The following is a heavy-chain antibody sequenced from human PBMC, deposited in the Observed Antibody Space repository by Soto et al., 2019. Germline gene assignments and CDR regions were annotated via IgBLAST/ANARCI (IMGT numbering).Heavy chain of an antibody. Sequence: GGSLRLSCAASGFTFSSYGMHWVRQAPGKGLEWVAVISYDGSNKYYADSVKGRFTISRDNSKNTLYLQMNSLRAEDTAVYYCEKKLEGRYYYYGMDVWGQGTSVTV. CDR3: EKKLEGRYYYYGMDV. J-gene: IGHJ6*02. CDR1: GFTFSSYG. V-gene: IGHV3-30*18. CDR2: ISYDGSNK.